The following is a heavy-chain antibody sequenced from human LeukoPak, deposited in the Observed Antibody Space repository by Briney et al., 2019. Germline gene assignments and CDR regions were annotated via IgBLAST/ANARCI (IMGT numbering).Heavy chain of an antibody. J-gene: IGHJ3*02. CDR2: IWYDGSNK. V-gene: IGHV3-33*01. D-gene: IGHD2-21*02. CDR1: GFTFSNYG. Sequence: GRSLRLSCAAPGFTFSNYGMHWVRRAPGKGLEWVAVIWYDGSNKYYADSVKGRFTISRDNSKNTLYLQMNSLRAEDTAVYYCARDRYCGGDCYSNAFDIWGQGTMVTVSS. CDR3: ARDRYCGGDCYSNAFDI.